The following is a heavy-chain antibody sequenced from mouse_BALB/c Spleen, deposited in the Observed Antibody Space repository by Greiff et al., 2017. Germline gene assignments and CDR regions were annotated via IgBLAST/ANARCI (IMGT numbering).Heavy chain of an antibody. CDR1: GFSLTGYG. J-gene: IGHJ3*01. CDR3: ARDLYYGNYGFAY. V-gene: IGHV2-6-7*01. Sequence: VHLVESGPGLVAPSQSLSITCTVSGFSLTGYGVNWVRQPPGKGLEWLGMIWGDGSTDYNSALKSRLSISKDNSKSQVFLKMNILQTDDTARYYWARDLYYGNYGFAYWGQGTLVTVSA. CDR2: IWGDGST. D-gene: IGHD2-1*01.